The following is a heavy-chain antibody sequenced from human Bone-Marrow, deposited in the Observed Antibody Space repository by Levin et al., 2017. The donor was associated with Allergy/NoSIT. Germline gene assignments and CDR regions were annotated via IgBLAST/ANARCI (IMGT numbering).Heavy chain of an antibody. CDR2: IYYRGST. V-gene: IGHV4-39*01. Sequence: PSETLSLTCTVSGGSISSGSDYWGWIRQPPGKGLEWIGSIYYRGSTYYQSSLKRRVTISTDTSRNQFSLKVTSVTAADTAVYYCARHRRKIVLETARYRYDRDVWGQGTTVIVSS. J-gene: IGHJ6*01. CDR1: GGSISSGSDY. D-gene: IGHD2-21*02. CDR3: ARHRRKIVLETARYRYDRDV.